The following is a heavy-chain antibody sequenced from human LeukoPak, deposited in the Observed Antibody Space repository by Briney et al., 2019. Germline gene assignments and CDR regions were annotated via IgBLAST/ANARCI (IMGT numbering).Heavy chain of an antibody. D-gene: IGHD3-10*01. Sequence: VSVKVSCKASGYIFTNYYMHWVRQAPGQGLEWMGTINPSGGSTTYAQKFQGRVTMTRDTSTSTVYMELSSLRSEDTAVYYCARDHGSAYYRAPRHWGQGTLVTVSS. CDR2: INPSGGST. J-gene: IGHJ4*02. CDR1: GYIFTNYY. CDR3: ARDHGSAYYRAPRH. V-gene: IGHV1-46*01.